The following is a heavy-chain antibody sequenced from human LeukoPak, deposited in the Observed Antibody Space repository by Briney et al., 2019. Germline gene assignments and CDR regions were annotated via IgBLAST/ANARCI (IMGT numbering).Heavy chain of an antibody. Sequence: GGSLRLSCAASGFTFSDYWMHWVRQAPGKGLVWVAHINSDGSATNYADSVKGRFTISRDNSKNTLYLQMNSLRAEDTAVYYCAKVYCSSTSCQFYYYYYYMDVWGKGTTVTISS. CDR2: INSDGSAT. D-gene: IGHD2-2*01. CDR3: AKVYCSSTSCQFYYYYYYMDV. CDR1: GFTFSDYW. J-gene: IGHJ6*03. V-gene: IGHV3-74*01.